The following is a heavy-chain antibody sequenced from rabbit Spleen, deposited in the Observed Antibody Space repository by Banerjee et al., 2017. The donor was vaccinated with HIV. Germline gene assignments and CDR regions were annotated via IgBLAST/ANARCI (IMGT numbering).Heavy chain of an antibody. J-gene: IGHJ4*01. D-gene: IGHD6-1*01. Sequence: QSLEESGGDLVKPGASLTLTCTASGFSFGSVSWIYWVRQAPGKGLEWIGTIYAGSTGTTYYATWAKGRFTISKTSSTTVTLQMTSLTAADTATYFCVREAGYGGYGDGNLWGPGTLVTVS. CDR3: VREAGYGGYGDGNL. CDR1: GFSFGSVSW. CDR2: IYAGSTGTT. V-gene: IGHV1S40*01.